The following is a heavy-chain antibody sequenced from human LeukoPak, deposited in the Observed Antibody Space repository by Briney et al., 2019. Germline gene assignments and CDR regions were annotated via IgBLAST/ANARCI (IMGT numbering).Heavy chain of an antibody. CDR3: AKGGTRDYYYYYMDV. CDR2: ISWDSSSL. D-gene: IGHD1-1*01. J-gene: IGHJ6*03. Sequence: GGSLRLSCVASRFTFDDYAMHWVRQVPGMGLEWVSGISWDSSSLGYADSVKGRFTISRDNAKNSLYLQMNSLRAEDMAVYYCAKGGTRDYYYYYMDVWGKGTTVTVSS. CDR1: RFTFDDYA. V-gene: IGHV3-9*03.